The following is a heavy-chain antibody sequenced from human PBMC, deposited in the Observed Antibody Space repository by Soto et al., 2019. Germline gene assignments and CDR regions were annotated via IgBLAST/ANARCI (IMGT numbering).Heavy chain of an antibody. Sequence: GGSLRLSCVASGFTFADYAMHWVRRIPGKGLEWVAVISYSGDRQYYAESVKGRFTISRDNSKKTLYLQMFSLTSEDSAVFYCARTPAAMITDRYNWFDSCGPGPQFTV. CDR3: ARTPAAMITDRYNWFDS. J-gene: IGHJ5*01. V-gene: IGHV3-30*01. CDR1: GFTFADYA. CDR2: ISYSGDRQ. D-gene: IGHD3-16*01.